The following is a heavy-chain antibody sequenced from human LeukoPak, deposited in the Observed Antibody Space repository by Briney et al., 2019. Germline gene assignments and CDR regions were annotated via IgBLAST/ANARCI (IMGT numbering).Heavy chain of an antibody. CDR1: GFTFSSYD. CDR3: ARVASGYCSGGSCYSFTRYWYFDL. CDR2: IGTAGDT. V-gene: IGHV3-13*01. J-gene: IGHJ2*01. D-gene: IGHD2-15*01. Sequence: PPGGSLRLSCAASGFTFSSYDMHWVRQATGKGLEWVSAIGTAGDTYYPGSVKGRFTISRENAKNSLYLQMNSLRAGDTAVYYCARVASGYCSGGSCYSFTRYWYFDLWGRGTLVTVSS.